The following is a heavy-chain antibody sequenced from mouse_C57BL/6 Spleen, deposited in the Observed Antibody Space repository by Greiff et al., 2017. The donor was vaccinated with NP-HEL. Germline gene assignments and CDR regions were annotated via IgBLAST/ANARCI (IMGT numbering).Heavy chain of an antibody. D-gene: IGHD1-1*01. J-gene: IGHJ2*01. V-gene: IGHV1-15*01. CDR1: GYTFTDYE. Sequence: QVQLQQSGAELVRPGASVTLSCKASGYTFTDYEMHWVKQTPVHGLEWIGAIDPETGGTAYNQKFKGKAILTADKSSSTAYMELRSLTSEDSAVYYCTRGSSLRFYYWGQGTTLTVSS. CDR2: IDPETGGT. CDR3: TRGSSLRFYY.